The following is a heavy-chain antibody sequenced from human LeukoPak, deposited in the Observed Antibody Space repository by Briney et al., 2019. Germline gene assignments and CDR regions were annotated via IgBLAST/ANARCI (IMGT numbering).Heavy chain of an antibody. V-gene: IGHV4-38-2*01. CDR1: GYSIISGYY. D-gene: IGHD2-2*01. CDR2: SYHSGST. Sequence: SETLSLTCAVSGYSIISGYYWGSIRQPPAKVLEWIGTSYHSGSTYYNPSLKSRVTISVDTSKNQFSLKLSSVTAADTAVYYCARHPPSRYCSSTSCYPRFDPWGQGTLVTVSS. CDR3: ARHPPSRYCSSTSCYPRFDP. J-gene: IGHJ5*02.